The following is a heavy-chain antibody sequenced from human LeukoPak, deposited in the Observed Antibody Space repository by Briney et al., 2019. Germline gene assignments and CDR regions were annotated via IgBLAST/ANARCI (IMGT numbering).Heavy chain of an antibody. Sequence: GGSLRLSCEGSGLVFSSYSLSWVRQAPGKGLEWLAYISTRGGTTYYADSMKGRFTVSRDNAKNSLYLQMDSLRVEETALYYCAREGETYSVSSWFDPWGQGTLVTVSS. CDR1: GLVFSSYS. CDR3: AREGETYSVSSWFDP. J-gene: IGHJ5*02. CDR2: ISTRGGTT. V-gene: IGHV3-48*04. D-gene: IGHD5/OR15-5a*01.